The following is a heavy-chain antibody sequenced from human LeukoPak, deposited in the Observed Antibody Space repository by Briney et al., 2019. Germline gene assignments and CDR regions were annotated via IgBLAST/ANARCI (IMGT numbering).Heavy chain of an antibody. J-gene: IGHJ4*02. D-gene: IGHD6-13*01. CDR1: GFTLSSFW. CDR3: AREIVGQQVALDF. CDR2: IKDDGSGK. V-gene: IGHV3-7*01. Sequence: GGSLRLSCAASGFTLSSFWMSWVRQAPGKGLEWVGNIKDDGSGKYYADSMKGQFTISRDNARNSLYLQINSLRPEDTSVYFCAREIVGQQVALDFWGQGTLVTVSS.